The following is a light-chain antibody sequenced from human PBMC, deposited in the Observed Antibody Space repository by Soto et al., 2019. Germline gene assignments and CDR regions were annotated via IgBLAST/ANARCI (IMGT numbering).Light chain of an antibody. CDR2: GAS. CDR1: QSVSRN. J-gene: IGKJ5*01. Sequence: EIMLTQSPAPLSVSLGERVTPSCRARQSVSRNLAWYQQKPDQAPRLLIYGASTRATGIPARFSGSGSGTDFTLTITSLEPEDFAVYYCQQRTEWPPSITFGQGTRLEIK. V-gene: IGKV3-15*01. CDR3: QQRTEWPPSIT.